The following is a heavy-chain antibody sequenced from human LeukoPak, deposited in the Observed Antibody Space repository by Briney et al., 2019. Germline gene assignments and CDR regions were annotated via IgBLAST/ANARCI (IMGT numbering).Heavy chain of an antibody. V-gene: IGHV1-18*01. CDR2: ISANNGNT. J-gene: IGHJ5*02. CDR1: GYSFDIFG. CDR3: ARVGVVVPAAWFDP. Sequence: GVSVTVSCKASGYSFDIFGISWVRQAPGQGLEWMGWISANNGNTNYAQKFQGRVTMTTDTSTSTAYMELRSLRSDDTAIYYCARVGVVVPAAWFDPRGQGTLVTVSS. D-gene: IGHD2-2*01.